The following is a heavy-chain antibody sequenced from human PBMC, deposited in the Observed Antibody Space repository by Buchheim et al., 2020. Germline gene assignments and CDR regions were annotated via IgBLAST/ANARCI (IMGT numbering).Heavy chain of an antibody. CDR3: ARGGSSIASRPYYYYGLDV. Sequence: EVQLVESGGGLVQRGGSLRLSCAASRFTFSNYWMSWVRQAPGKGLEWVANIKQDGSEKYYVDSVKGRFTISRDNAKKSLYLQMSSLRAEDTAVYYCARGGSSIASRPYYYYGLDVWGQGTT. CDR1: RFTFSNYW. D-gene: IGHD6-6*01. CDR2: IKQDGSEK. J-gene: IGHJ6*02. V-gene: IGHV3-7*03.